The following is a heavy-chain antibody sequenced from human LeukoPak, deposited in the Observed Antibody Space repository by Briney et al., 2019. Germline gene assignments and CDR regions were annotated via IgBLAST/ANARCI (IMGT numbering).Heavy chain of an antibody. CDR1: GFTFSSYD. CDR3: AKDHMTTEDYYGMDV. D-gene: IGHD4-17*01. J-gene: IGHJ6*02. V-gene: IGHV3-13*01. Sequence: PGGSLRLSCSASGFTFSSYDMHWVRQATGKGLEWVSAIGTAGDTYYPGSVKGRFTISRENAKNSLYLQMNSLRSEDTAVYYCAKDHMTTEDYYGMDVWGQGTTVTVSS. CDR2: IGTAGDT.